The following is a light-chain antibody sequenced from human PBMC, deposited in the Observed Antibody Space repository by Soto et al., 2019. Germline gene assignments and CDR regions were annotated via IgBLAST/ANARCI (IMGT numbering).Light chain of an antibody. V-gene: IGKV3D-15*01. J-gene: IGKJ4*01. CDR2: DIF. CDR1: QSVGSD. CDR3: ELQNNWGLS. Sequence: EIVMTQSPATLSVSPGERATLSCRASQSVGSDLAWYQQKPGQAPRLVIYDIFTRATGVPTRISGSGSGTEFTLTNSRRQSGNEGVYSCELQNNWGLSFGGGTKVDIK.